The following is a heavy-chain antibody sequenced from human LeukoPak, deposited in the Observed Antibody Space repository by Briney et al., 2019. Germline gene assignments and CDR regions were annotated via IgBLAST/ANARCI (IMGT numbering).Heavy chain of an antibody. D-gene: IGHD3-16*02. Sequence: GGSLRLSCAASGFTFSTSWMRWVRQVPGKGLMWVSHINPDGSNTAYADSVEGRFTVSRDNANNTLSLQMNSLRAEDTAVYYCTRGYISGGQGILVTVSS. CDR1: GFTFSTSW. CDR3: TRGYIS. CDR2: INPDGSNT. V-gene: IGHV3-74*01. J-gene: IGHJ4*02.